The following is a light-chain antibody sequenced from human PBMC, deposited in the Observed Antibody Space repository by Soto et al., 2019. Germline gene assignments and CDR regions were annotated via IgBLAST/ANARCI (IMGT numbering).Light chain of an antibody. V-gene: IGKV3-15*01. CDR1: QSVSSN. CDR3: HQYNSWYT. J-gene: IGKJ2*01. CDR2: GAS. Sequence: EVVMTQSPATLSVSPGKRAILSCRASQSVSSNLAWYQQKPGQAPRLLIYGASTRATGIPARFSGSGSGTFFSPTISSLQSEDFAVYYCHQYNSWYTFGQGTKLEIK.